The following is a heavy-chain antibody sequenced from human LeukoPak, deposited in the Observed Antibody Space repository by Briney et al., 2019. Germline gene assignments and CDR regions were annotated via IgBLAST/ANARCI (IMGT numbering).Heavy chain of an antibody. CDR2: GGSGGST. J-gene: IGHJ6*03. CDR3: AKMRGQYYHSYYMDA. CDR1: GFILSSYA. V-gene: IGHV3-23*01. Sequence: GGSLRLSCAASGFILSSYAMSRVHQAPGKGLEWVSYGGSGGSTYYADSVKGRFTVSRDNSKSTLYLQMNSLTAEDTAVYYCAKMRGQYYHSYYMDAWGKGTTVTVSS.